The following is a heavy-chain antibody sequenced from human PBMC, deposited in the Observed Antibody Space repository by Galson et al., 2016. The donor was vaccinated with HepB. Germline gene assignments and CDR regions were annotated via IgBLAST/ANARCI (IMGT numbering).Heavy chain of an antibody. CDR3: ARQCPGDEWDF. J-gene: IGHJ4*02. CDR1: GYTFTTYA. V-gene: IGHV1-3*01. Sequence: QSGAEVKKPWQSLKISCKASGYTFTTYAIHWVRQAPGQRLEWMGWIHPGNGDTKYSPKFQGRVTFSGDTSASTAYVELSSLRSVDTAVYYCARQCPGDEWDFWGQGTLVTVSS. D-gene: IGHD2-2*01. CDR2: IHPGNGDT.